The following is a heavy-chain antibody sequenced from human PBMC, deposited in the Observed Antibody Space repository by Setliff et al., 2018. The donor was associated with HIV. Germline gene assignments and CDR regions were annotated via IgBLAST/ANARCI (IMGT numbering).Heavy chain of an antibody. V-gene: IGHV4-59*11. Sequence: PSETLSLTCTVSGGSISSHYWNWIRQPPGKGLEWIGYIYYSGSTNYNPSLKSRVTISVDTSKNQFSLKLSSVTAADTAVYYCARTEDYSFGDVPFDYWGHGTLVTVSS. CDR1: GGSISSHY. CDR2: IYYSGST. J-gene: IGHJ4*01. CDR3: ARTEDYSFGDVPFDY. D-gene: IGHD5-18*01.